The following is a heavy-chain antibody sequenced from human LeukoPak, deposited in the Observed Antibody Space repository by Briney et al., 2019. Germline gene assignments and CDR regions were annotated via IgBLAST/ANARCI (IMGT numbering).Heavy chain of an antibody. CDR3: ATTNRYSGSYRDFDY. V-gene: IGHV3-23*01. D-gene: IGHD1-26*01. J-gene: IGHJ4*02. CDR1: GFTFSSYA. CDR2: ISGSGGST. Sequence: GGSLRLSCAASGFTFSSYAMSWVRRAPGKGLEWVSAISGSGGSTYYADSVKGRFTISRDNSKNTLYLQMNSLRAEDTALYYCATTNRYSGSYRDFDYWGQGTLVTVSS.